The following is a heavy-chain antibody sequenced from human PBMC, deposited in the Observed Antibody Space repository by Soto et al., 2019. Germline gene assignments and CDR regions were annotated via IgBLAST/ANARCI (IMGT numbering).Heavy chain of an antibody. CDR1: GFTFSSYA. CDR3: AKDMVRGDYYYHGMDV. Sequence: EVQLLESGGGLVQPGGSLRLSCAASGFTFSSYAMSWVRQAPGKGLEWVSAISGSGGSTYYADSVKGRFTISRDNSKNTLYLQMNSLRAEDTAVYYCAKDMVRGDYYYHGMDVWGQGTTVTVSS. J-gene: IGHJ6*02. D-gene: IGHD3-10*01. CDR2: ISGSGGST. V-gene: IGHV3-23*01.